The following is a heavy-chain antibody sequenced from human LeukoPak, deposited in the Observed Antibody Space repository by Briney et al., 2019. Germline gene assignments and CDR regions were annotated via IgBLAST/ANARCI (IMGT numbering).Heavy chain of an antibody. V-gene: IGHV3-30*03. Sequence: GRSLRLSCAASGFTFSSYGMHWVRQAPGKGREWVAVISYDGSNKYYADSVKGRFTISRDNSKNTLYLQMNSLRAEDTAVYYCARSSGSYYGAFDIWGQGTMVTVSS. CDR2: ISYDGSNK. CDR1: GFTFSSYG. CDR3: ARSSGSYYGAFDI. J-gene: IGHJ3*02. D-gene: IGHD1-26*01.